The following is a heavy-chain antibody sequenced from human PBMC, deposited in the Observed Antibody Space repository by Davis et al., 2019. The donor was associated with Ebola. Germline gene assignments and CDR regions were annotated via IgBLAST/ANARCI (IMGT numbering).Heavy chain of an antibody. D-gene: IGHD3-10*01. CDR2: MNPNSGNT. CDR3: AMVRGVWSSTDY. Sequence: ASVKVSCKASGYTFTSYDINWVRQATGQGLEWMGWMNPNSGNTGYAQKLQGRVTMTTDTSTSTAYMELRSLRSDDTAVYYCAMVRGVWSSTDYWGQGTLVTVSS. CDR1: GYTFTSYD. J-gene: IGHJ4*02. V-gene: IGHV1-8*01.